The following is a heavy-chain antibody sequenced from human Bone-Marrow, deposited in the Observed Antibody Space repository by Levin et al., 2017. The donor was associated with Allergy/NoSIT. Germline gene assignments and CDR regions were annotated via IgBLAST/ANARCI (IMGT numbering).Heavy chain of an antibody. CDR1: GFTFSTYG. CDR2: IWYDGSSK. V-gene: IGHV3-33*01. D-gene: IGHD2-2*01. CDR3: ARDSWKARGFFVVVPATRGTYFDS. J-gene: IGHJ4*02. Sequence: GESLKISCAASGFTFSTYGMHWVRQAPGKGLEWVAVIWYDGSSKYYGDSVKGRFTISRDNSKNTVYLQMSSLRVEDTAVYYCARDSWKARGFFVVVPATRGTYFDSWGQGTLVTVSS.